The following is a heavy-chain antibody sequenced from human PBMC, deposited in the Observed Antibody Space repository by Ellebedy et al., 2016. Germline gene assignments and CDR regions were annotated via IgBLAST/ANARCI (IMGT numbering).Heavy chain of an antibody. CDR2: IYYSGDT. J-gene: IGHJ3*02. Sequence: SETLSLTCTVSGGSISSYFWSWIRQPPGKGLEWIGYIYYSGDTNYNPSLKGRVTISVDTSKNQLSLKLSSVTAADTAVYYCARDVGAFDIWGQGTMVSVTS. V-gene: IGHV4-59*01. CDR1: GGSISSYF. CDR3: ARDVGAFDI.